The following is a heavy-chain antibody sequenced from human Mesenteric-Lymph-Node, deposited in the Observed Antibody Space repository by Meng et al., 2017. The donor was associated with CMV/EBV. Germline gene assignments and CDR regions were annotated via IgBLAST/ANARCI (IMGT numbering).Heavy chain of an antibody. D-gene: IGHD2-21*01. CDR2: ISAGGDTT. V-gene: IGHV3-23*01. CDR1: GGSMTGYF. Sequence: GGSLRLSCTVSGGSMTGYFWSWVRQAPGKGLEWVSGISAGGDTTYYGDSVKGRFTIYRDNSENTLYLQMNSLRAEDTALYYCAKGLVVVIAIHDSWGQGTQVTVSS. J-gene: IGHJ4*02. CDR3: AKGLVVVIAIHDS.